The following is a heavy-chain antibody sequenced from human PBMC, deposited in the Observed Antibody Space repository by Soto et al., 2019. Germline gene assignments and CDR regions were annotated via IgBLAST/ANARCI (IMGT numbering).Heavy chain of an antibody. J-gene: IGHJ4*02. Sequence: EVQLVESGGGLVQPGGSKRLSCAASGFTVSSNYMSWVRQAPGKGLEWVSVIYSGGNTYYADSVKGRFTISRDNSKNTLYLQMNSLRAEDTAVYYCARDVNYGEFDYWGQGTLVTVSS. CDR3: ARDVNYGEFDY. V-gene: IGHV3-66*01. CDR1: GFTVSSNY. D-gene: IGHD4-17*01. CDR2: IYSGGNT.